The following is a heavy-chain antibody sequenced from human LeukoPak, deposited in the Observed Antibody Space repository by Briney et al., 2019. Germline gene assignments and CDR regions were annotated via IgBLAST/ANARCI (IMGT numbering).Heavy chain of an antibody. D-gene: IGHD1-26*01. CDR1: GFAFSRYG. V-gene: IGHV3-33*01. J-gene: IGHJ6*02. CDR2: MWYDGSNE. CDR3: ARDPGSYGGSYYYYGMDV. Sequence: GGSLRLSCAASGFAFSRYGMHWLRQAPGTGLEWVAVMWYDGSNEAYADSVRGRFTISRDNSENRLYLQMNSLRAEDTAVYYCARDPGSYGGSYYYYGMDVWGQGTTVTVSS.